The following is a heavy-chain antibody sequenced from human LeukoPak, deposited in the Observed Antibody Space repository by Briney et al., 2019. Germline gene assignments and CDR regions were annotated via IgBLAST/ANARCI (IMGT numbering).Heavy chain of an antibody. CDR2: ISSSGGTT. D-gene: IGHD1-26*01. J-gene: IGHJ4*02. CDR1: GFTLSNYA. CDR3: ARDRPVGATAIPYYFDY. Sequence: PGGSLRLSCAASGFTLSNYAMSWVRQAPGKGLEWVSFISSSGGTTYYADSVKGRFTISRDNSKNTLYLQMNSLRAEDTAVYYCARDRPVGATAIPYYFDYWGRGTLVTVPS. V-gene: IGHV3-23*01.